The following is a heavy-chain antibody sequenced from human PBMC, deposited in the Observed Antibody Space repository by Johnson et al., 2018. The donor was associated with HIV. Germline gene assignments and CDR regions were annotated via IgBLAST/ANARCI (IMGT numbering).Heavy chain of an antibody. CDR2: ISGSGGST. J-gene: IGHJ3*02. CDR3: ARSGSDSSGYYADLVLGAFDI. Sequence: VQLVESGGDVVQPGRSLRLSCAASGFTSSTSVLHWVRQAPGKGLEWVSAISGSGGSTYYADSVKGRFTISRDNSKNTLYLQMNSLRAEDTAVYYCARSGSDSSGYYADLVLGAFDIWGQGTMVTVSS. D-gene: IGHD3-22*01. CDR1: GFTSSTSV. V-gene: IGHV3-23*04.